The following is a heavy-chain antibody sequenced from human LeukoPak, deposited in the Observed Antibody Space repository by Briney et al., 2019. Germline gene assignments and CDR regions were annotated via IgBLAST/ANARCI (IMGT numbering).Heavy chain of an antibody. CDR3: ARDLWTGSYNY. CDR1: GFPVSLNY. J-gene: IGHJ4*02. CDR2: IYSGGRT. V-gene: IGHV3-53*01. Sequence: PGGSLRLSCAASGFPVSLNYMSWVRQAPRKGLEWVSVIYSGGRTYYADSVKGRFTISRDNSKNALYLQMNSLRAEDTAVYYCARDLWTGSYNYWGQGTLVSVSS. D-gene: IGHD1-26*01.